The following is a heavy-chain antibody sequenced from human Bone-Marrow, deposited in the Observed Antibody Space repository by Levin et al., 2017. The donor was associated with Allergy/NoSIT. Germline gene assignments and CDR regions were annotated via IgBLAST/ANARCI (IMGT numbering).Heavy chain of an antibody. Sequence: GGSLRLSCAPSGFTFSSYSMNWVRQAPGKGLEWVSSISSSSSYIYYADSVKGRFTISRDNAKKSLYLQMNSLRAEDTAVYYCARAEEAVAGKSKDGMDVWGQGTTVTVSS. CDR1: GFTFSSYS. D-gene: IGHD6-19*01. CDR2: ISSSSSYI. V-gene: IGHV3-21*01. J-gene: IGHJ6*02. CDR3: ARAEEAVAGKSKDGMDV.